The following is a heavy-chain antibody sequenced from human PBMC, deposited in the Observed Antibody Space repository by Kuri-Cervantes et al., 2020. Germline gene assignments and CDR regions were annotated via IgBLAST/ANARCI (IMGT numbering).Heavy chain of an antibody. V-gene: IGHV1-46*01. CDR1: GYTFTSYY. Sequence: ASVKVSCKASGYTFTSYYMHWVRQAPGQGLEWMGIINPGGGSTSYAQKFQGRVTMTRDTSTSTVYMELSRLRSDDTAVYYCASSPHYYYYYGMDVWGQGTTVTVSS. J-gene: IGHJ6*02. CDR3: ASSPHYYYYYGMDV. CDR2: INPGGGST.